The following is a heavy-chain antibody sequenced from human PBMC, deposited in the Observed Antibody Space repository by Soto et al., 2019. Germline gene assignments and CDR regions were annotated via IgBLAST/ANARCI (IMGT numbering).Heavy chain of an antibody. V-gene: IGHV1-69*01. Sequence: QMQLVQSGAEKKKPGSSVKVSCQASGDTFPNFAVTWVRQAPEQGLEWIGGVVPTFDTRSYAQRFQGRVTPAEDVPTGTSYQEVSNLKCEVTAIYYCARKHASLLWAGDSFDPWGQRTLVPVSS. J-gene: IGHJ5*02. D-gene: IGHD2-15*01. CDR3: ARKHASLLWAGDSFDP. CDR1: GDTFPNFA. CDR2: VVPTFDTR.